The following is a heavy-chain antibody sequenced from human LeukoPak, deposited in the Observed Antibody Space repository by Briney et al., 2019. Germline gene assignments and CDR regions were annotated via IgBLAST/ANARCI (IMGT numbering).Heavy chain of an antibody. Sequence: GESLKISCKGSGYSFTTYWIGWVRQMPGKGLEWMGIIYPGDSDTRYSPPFQGLVTISADKSISTAYLQWSSLKASDTAMYFCARRDGSGSPHFDYWGQGTLVTVSS. V-gene: IGHV5-51*01. D-gene: IGHD3-10*01. J-gene: IGHJ4*02. CDR2: IYPGDSDT. CDR3: ARRDGSGSPHFDY. CDR1: GYSFTTYW.